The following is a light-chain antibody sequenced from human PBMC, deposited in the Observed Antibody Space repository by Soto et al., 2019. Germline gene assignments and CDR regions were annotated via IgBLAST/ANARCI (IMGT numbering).Light chain of an antibody. CDR1: QSVRTN. CDR3: HQDFNLPWT. Sequence: MLTPFPETVSVTAGETLTRSGGASQSVRTNLAWYQQRPGQAPRLLIYDASNRATGISARFSGSGSGTEFTLTISSLQSEDFAVYYCHQDFNLPWTFGQGTKVDI. J-gene: IGKJ1*01. CDR2: DAS. V-gene: IGKV3D-15*02.